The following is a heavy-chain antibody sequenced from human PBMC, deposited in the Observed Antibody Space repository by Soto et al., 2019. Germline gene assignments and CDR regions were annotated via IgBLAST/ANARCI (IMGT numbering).Heavy chain of an antibody. D-gene: IGHD2-15*01. J-gene: IGHJ4*02. CDR3: ARARCSSGQGYSFDF. Sequence: EVQLVESGEGLVQPGGSLRLSCAASGFTFSSYNIHWIRQAPGKGLEFVSAISRSGDRTYYADSVKGRFTITRDNSKNTVWLQMGSLRAVEMAVYYCARARCSSGQGYSFDFWGRGALVSVSS. CDR2: ISRSGDRT. CDR1: GFTFSSYN. V-gene: IGHV3-64*02.